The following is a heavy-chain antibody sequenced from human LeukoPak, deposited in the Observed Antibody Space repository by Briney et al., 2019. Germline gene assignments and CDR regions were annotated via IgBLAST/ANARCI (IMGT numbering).Heavy chain of an antibody. CDR1: GYTFTDYY. CDR3: ARGGTYYDFWSGHQHVNYFDP. Sequence: GASVKVSCKASGYTFTDYYLHWVRQAPGQGLEWMGWINPYSGGTNYVQKFQGRVTLTRDTSSSTAYMDLSRLRSDDTAVYYCARGGTYYDFWSGHQHVNYFDPWGQGTLVTVSS. J-gene: IGHJ5*02. V-gene: IGHV1-2*02. CDR2: INPYSGGT. D-gene: IGHD3-3*01.